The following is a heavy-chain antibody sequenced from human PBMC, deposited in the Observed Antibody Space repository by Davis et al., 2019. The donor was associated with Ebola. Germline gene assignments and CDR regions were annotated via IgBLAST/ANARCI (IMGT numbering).Heavy chain of an antibody. J-gene: IGHJ6*01. V-gene: IGHV3-21*01. Sequence: GESLKISCAASGFTFSTYSMSWVRQAPGKGLEWVSSISSDSDYIYYADSAKGRFTISRDNAKNSLYLQMNSLHQGPIGLPPGTLLQEHLWG. CDR1: GFTFSTYS. CDR3: TLLQEHL. CDR2: ISSDSDYI.